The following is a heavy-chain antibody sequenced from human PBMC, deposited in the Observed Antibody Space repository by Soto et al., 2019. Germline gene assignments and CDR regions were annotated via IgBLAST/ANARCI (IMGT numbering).Heavy chain of an antibody. CDR3: ASYYGSNWRL. J-gene: IGHJ2*01. CDR1: GFVSTNHN. V-gene: IGHV1-3*01. Sequence: QAHLVQSGTEVKMPGDSVQVSCKASGFVSTNHNFHWVRQAPGQSLEWMGRINAGNGNTQYSQNFQGRVTFTSDPSASTAVMELTNLRFEDSARYYCASYYGSNWRLWGQGPLDSVSS. CDR2: INAGNGNT. D-gene: IGHD3-10*01.